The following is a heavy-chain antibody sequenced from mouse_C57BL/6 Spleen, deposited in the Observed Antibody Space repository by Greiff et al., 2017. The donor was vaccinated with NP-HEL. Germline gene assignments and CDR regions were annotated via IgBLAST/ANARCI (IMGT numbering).Heavy chain of an antibody. J-gene: IGHJ3*01. D-gene: IGHD3-3*01. V-gene: IGHV1-22*01. CDR3: AKGRGFAY. CDR2: INPNNGGT. CDR1: GYTFTDYN. Sequence: VQLKESGPELVKPGASVKMSCKASGYTFTDYNMHWVKQSHGKSLEWIGYINPNNGGTSYNQKFKGKATLTVNKSSSTAYMELRSLTSEDSAVYYCAKGRGFAYWGQGTLVTVSA.